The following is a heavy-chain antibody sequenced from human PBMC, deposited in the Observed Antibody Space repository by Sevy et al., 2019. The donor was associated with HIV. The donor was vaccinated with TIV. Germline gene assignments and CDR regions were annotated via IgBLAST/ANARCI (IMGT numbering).Heavy chain of an antibody. Sequence: GGSLRLSCAAPGFTFSSYAMHWVRQAPGKGLEYVSAISSNGGSTYYADSVKGRFTISRDNSKNTLYLQMGSLRAEDMAVYYCARGIVGLRLGHYYYYYYMDVWGKGTTVTVSS. CDR2: ISSNGGST. CDR1: GFTFSSYA. CDR3: ARGIVGLRLGHYYYYYYMDV. D-gene: IGHD1-26*01. V-gene: IGHV3-64*02. J-gene: IGHJ6*03.